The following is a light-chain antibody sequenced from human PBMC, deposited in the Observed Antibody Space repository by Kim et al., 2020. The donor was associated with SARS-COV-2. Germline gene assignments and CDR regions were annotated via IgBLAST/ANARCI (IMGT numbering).Light chain of an antibody. V-gene: IGKV1-5*01. CDR3: QQYNSYWYT. J-gene: IGKJ2*01. CDR1: QSISSW. Sequence: GDRVTITCRASQSISSWLAWYQQKPGKAPKLLIYDASSLESGVPSRFSGSGSGTEFTLTISSLQPDDFATYYCQQYNSYWYTFGQGTKLEI. CDR2: DAS.